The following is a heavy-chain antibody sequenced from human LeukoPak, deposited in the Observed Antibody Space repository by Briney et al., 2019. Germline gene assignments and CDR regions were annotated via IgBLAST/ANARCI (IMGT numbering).Heavy chain of an antibody. Sequence: GGSLRLSCAASGFAFSSYSMNWVRQAPGKGLEWVSSISSSSSYIYYADSVKGRFTISRDNAKNSLYLQMNSLRAEDTAVYYCARPGIAVANDAFDIWGQGTMVTVSS. CDR1: GFAFSSYS. CDR3: ARPGIAVANDAFDI. J-gene: IGHJ3*02. V-gene: IGHV3-21*01. D-gene: IGHD6-19*01. CDR2: ISSSSSYI.